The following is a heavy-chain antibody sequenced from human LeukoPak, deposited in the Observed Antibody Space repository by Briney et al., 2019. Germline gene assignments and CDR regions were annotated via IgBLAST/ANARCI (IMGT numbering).Heavy chain of an antibody. CDR3: ARLPPWGATKSYYYYYMDV. J-gene: IGHJ6*03. D-gene: IGHD1-26*01. Sequence: ASVKVSCKASGYTFTSYGISWVRQAPGQGLEWMGWISAYNGNTNYAQKLQGRVTMTTDTSTSTAYMELRSLRSDDTAVYYCARLPPWGATKSYYYYYMDVWGKGTTVTVSS. V-gene: IGHV1-18*01. CDR1: GYTFTSYG. CDR2: ISAYNGNT.